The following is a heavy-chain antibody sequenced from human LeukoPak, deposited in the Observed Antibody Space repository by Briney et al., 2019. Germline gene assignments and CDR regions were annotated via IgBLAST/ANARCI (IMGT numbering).Heavy chain of an antibody. CDR3: ARAHDRGYYYGFDY. CDR1: GFTVSSNY. V-gene: IGHV3-66*01. J-gene: IGHJ4*02. Sequence: GGSLRLSCAASGFTVSSNYMRWVRQAPGKGLEWVSVIYSGGNTYYADSVQGRFTMSRENPKNTLYLQMNSLRAEDTAVYYCARAHDRGYYYGFDYWGQGTLVTVSS. D-gene: IGHD3-22*01. CDR2: IYSGGNT.